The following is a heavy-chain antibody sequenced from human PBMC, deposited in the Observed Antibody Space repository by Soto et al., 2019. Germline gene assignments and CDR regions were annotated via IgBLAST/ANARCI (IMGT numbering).Heavy chain of an antibody. D-gene: IGHD3-9*01. CDR3: ARHQDLYGLLTGSDLDY. CDR2: IWHDGSRE. V-gene: IGHV3-33*01. Sequence: QVHLVESGGGVVQPGRSLRLSCAASGFTFSSYNMHWVRQAPGKGLEWVAVIWHDGSREYSADSVKGRFTISRDNSKNXXFLQLHSLRAEDTAVYYCARHQDLYGLLTGSDLDYWGQGTLVNVSS. J-gene: IGHJ4*02. CDR1: GFTFSSYN.